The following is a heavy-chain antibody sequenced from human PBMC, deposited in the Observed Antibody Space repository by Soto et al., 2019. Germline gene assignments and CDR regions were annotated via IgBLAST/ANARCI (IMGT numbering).Heavy chain of an antibody. CDR1: GGSIINGDTY. D-gene: IGHD2-15*01. J-gene: IGHJ4*02. V-gene: IGHV4-31*03. CDR3: ARDAPGVAPY. Sequence: QVQLQKSGPGLVKPSQTLSLTCTVSGGSIINGDTYLNWIRQHPEKGLEWMGYINYRGTTNYNPALKSRILISIDTSKNQFSLRLTSVTAADTAVYYCARDAPGVAPYWGQGTLVTVSS. CDR2: INYRGTT.